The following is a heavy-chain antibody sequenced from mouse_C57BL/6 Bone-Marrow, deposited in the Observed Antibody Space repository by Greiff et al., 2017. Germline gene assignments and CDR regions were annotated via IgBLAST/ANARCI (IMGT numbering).Heavy chain of an antibody. CDR3: VRHGSYYYGSISPWFAY. V-gene: IGHV10-1*01. J-gene: IGHJ3*01. CDR2: IRSKSNNYAT. Sequence: GGGLVQPKGSLKLSCAASGFSFNTYAMNWVRQAPGKGLEWVARIRSKSNNYATHHAYPVKDRFTISRDDSESMLDLQMKNLKTEDTAMYYCVRHGSYYYGSISPWFAYWGQGTLVTVSA. D-gene: IGHD1-1*01. CDR1: GFSFNTYA.